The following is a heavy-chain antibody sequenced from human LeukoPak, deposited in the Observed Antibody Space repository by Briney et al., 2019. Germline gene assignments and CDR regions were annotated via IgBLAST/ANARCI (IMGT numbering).Heavy chain of an antibody. V-gene: IGHV3-23*01. Sequence: GGSLRLSCAASGFTFSGYAMSWVRQAPGKGLEWVSAISGSGGSTYYADSVKGRFTISRDNSKNTLYLQMSSLRAEDTAVYYCAIQYYYDSSFAFDIWGQGTMVTVSS. CDR1: GFTFSGYA. CDR3: AIQYYYDSSFAFDI. J-gene: IGHJ3*02. D-gene: IGHD3-22*01. CDR2: ISGSGGST.